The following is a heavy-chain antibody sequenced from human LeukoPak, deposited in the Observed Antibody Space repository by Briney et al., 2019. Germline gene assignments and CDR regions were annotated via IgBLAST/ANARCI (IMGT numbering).Heavy chain of an antibody. CDR3: ATDGQSSGWYGFDY. CDR1: GFTFSTYS. CDR2: ITSPVGHI. Sequence: PGGSLRLSCAASGFTFSTYSMNWVRQPPGKGLEWVASITSPVGHIYYADSLKGRITISRDNAKSSLYLQMNSLRAEDTAVYCCATDGQSSGWYGFDYWGQGTLVTVSS. D-gene: IGHD6-19*01. J-gene: IGHJ4*02. V-gene: IGHV3-21*01.